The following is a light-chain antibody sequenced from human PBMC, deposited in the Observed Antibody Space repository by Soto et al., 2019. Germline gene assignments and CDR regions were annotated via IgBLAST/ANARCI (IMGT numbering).Light chain of an antibody. J-gene: IGKJ2*01. CDR3: QQYGSSPPMYT. CDR2: GAS. V-gene: IGKV3-20*01. Sequence: EIVLTQSPGTLSLSPGERATLSCRASQSVSSSYLAWYQQKPGQAPRLLIYGASSRATGIPDRFSASGSGTDCTLTISRLEPEDFAVYYCQQYGSSPPMYTFGQGTKLEIK. CDR1: QSVSSSY.